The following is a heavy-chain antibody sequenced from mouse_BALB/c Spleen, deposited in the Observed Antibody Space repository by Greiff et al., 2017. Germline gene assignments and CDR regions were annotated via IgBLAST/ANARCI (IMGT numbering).Heavy chain of an antibody. J-gene: IGHJ1*01. CDR2: ISSGSSTI. CDR3: ARSGSRSWYFDV. V-gene: IGHV5-17*02. Sequence: EVMLVESGGGLVQPGGSRKLSCAASGFTFSSFGMHWVRQAPEKGLEWVAYISSGSSTIYYAATVKGRFTISRDNPKNTLFLQMTSLRSEDTAMYYCARSGSRSWYFDVWGAGTTVTVSS. CDR1: GFTFSSFG. D-gene: IGHD1-1*01.